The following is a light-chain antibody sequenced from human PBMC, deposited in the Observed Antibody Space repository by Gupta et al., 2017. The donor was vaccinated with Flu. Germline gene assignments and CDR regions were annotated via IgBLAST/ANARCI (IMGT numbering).Light chain of an antibody. Sequence: EIVLTQSPGTLSLSPGERVTLSCRASQTITSTYLAWYQQKPGQAPRLLIYGASNRASGIPDRFSGSGYGTNFALTISRREPEDFAVYYCQQYGGSPQYTFGQGTKMEIK. CDR1: QTITSTY. V-gene: IGKV3-20*01. CDR2: GAS. CDR3: QQYGGSPQYT. J-gene: IGKJ2*01.